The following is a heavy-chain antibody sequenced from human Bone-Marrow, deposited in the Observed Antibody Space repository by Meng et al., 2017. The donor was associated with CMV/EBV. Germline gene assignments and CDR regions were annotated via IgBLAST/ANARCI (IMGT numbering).Heavy chain of an antibody. J-gene: IGHJ6*02. D-gene: IGHD3-3*01. Sequence: GESLKISCAASGFTFSTYTLHWVRQAPGKGLVWVSRINSDGSSTSYADSVKGRLTISRDNAKNTLYLQMNSLRAEDTAVYYCARDPSYGYYDFWSGYSGMDVWGQGTTVTVSS. V-gene: IGHV3-74*01. CDR2: INSDGSST. CDR1: GFTFSTYT. CDR3: ARDPSYGYYDFWSGYSGMDV.